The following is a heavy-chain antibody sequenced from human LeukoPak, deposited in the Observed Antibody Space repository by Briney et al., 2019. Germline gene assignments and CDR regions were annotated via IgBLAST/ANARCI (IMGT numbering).Heavy chain of an antibody. CDR1: GGSISSGGYY. J-gene: IGHJ4*02. CDR3: ASTPHDYGDYGTFDY. CDR2: IYYSGNT. V-gene: IGHV4-61*08. Sequence: PSQTLSLTCTVSGGSISSGGYYWNWLRQPPGKPLEWIGHIYYSGNTKYNPSLNSRVTISIDTSKNQFSLKLSSVTAADTAVYYCASTPHDYGDYGTFDYWGQGTLVTVSS. D-gene: IGHD4-17*01.